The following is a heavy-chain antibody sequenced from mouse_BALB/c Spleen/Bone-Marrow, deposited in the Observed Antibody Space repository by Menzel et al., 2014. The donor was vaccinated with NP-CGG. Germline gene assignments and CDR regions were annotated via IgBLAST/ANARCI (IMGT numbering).Heavy chain of an antibody. D-gene: IGHD2-4*01. V-gene: IGHV5-9-2*01. CDR1: GFTFSSYG. Sequence: DVMLVESGGNLVKSGGSLKLSCAASGFTFSSYGMSWVRQTPEKRLEWVATISGDGSYTFYPDSVKGRFTISRDNAKNNLYLQLSSLRSEDTALYYCARHAYYDQTEVSFVYWGQGTLVTVSA. CDR3: ARHAYYDQTEVSFVY. CDR2: ISGDGSYT. J-gene: IGHJ3*01.